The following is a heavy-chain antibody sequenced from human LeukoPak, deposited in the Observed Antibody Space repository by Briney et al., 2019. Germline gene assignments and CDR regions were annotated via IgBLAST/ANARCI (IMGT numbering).Heavy chain of an antibody. CDR1: GFTFSDYY. CDR2: ISSGSTNT. V-gene: IGHV3-11*06. J-gene: IGHJ4*02. D-gene: IGHD2-15*01. CDR3: GRDVVVAAYFDY. Sequence: GGSLRLSCAASGFTFSDYYMSWIRQAPGKGLEWISYISSGSTNTNYADSVKGLFTISRDNVKNLLYLQMNSLRAEDTAVYYCGRDVVVAAYFDYWGQGTLVTVSS.